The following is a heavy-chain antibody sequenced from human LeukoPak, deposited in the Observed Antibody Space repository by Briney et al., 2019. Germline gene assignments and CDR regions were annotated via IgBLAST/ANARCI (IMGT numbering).Heavy chain of an antibody. CDR2: ISSSGSTI. V-gene: IGHV3-48*03. J-gene: IGHJ4*02. CDR3: AINSGSAGPPYFDY. D-gene: IGHD1-26*01. CDR1: GFTFSSYE. Sequence: GGSLRLSCAASGFTFSSYEMNWVRQAPGAGLEWVSYISSSGSTIYYADSVNGRFNISRDNANSSLYRQMNSLRAEDTAVYDCAINSGSAGPPYFDYWGQGALVTVSS.